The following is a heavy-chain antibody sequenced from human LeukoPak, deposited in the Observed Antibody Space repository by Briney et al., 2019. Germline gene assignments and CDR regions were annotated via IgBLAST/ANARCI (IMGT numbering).Heavy chain of an antibody. CDR1: GVSISSSSYY. V-gene: IGHV4-39*07. Sequence: SETLSLTCTVSGVSISSSSYYWGRLRQPPGKGLDWIVSIYYSGSTYYNPSLKSLVTISVDTSKNQFFLKLSSVTAADTAVYYCARDWSDTSSWRWFDPWGQGTLVTVSS. CDR2: IYYSGST. D-gene: IGHD6-13*01. J-gene: IGHJ5*02. CDR3: ARDWSDTSSWRWFDP.